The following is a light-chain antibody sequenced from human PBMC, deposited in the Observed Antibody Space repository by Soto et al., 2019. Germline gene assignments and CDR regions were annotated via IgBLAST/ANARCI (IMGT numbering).Light chain of an antibody. CDR2: DAS. J-gene: IGKJ4*01. Sequence: IVSTQPPATLSLSPWERATLSCRASQSVSSYLAWYHQKPGQAPTLLIYDASNRATGIPARFSGSGCGTEFTLTISSLEPEDFAVYYCQQRSNWPPLTFGGGTKVDIK. CDR3: QQRSNWPPLT. CDR1: QSVSSY. V-gene: IGKV3-11*01.